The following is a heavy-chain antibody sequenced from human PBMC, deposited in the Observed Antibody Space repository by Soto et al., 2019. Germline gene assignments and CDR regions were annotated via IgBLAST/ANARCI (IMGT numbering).Heavy chain of an antibody. Sequence: PSETLSLTCTVSGGSISSYYWSWIRQPPGKGLEWIGYIYYSGSTNYNPSLKSRVTISVDTSKNQFSLKLSSVTAADTAVYYCARRLGYYDSSGYADDNWFDPWGQGTLVTVSS. J-gene: IGHJ5*02. CDR2: IYYSGST. V-gene: IGHV4-59*08. CDR1: GGSISSYY. D-gene: IGHD3-22*01. CDR3: ARRLGYYDSSGYADDNWFDP.